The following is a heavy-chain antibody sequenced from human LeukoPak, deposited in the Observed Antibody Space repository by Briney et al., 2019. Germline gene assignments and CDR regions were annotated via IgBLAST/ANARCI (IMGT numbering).Heavy chain of an antibody. CDR3: ARASSTWNWFDP. CDR1: GASISSGGYY. V-gene: IGHV4-31*03. Sequence: ASETLSLTCTVSGASISSGGYYWSWLRQHPGKGLEWIVYIYYSGSTYYNPSLKSRFTISVNTSKYQFSLKLSTVTSADTGVNYCARASSTWNWFDPWGEGSL. J-gene: IGHJ5*02. CDR2: IYYSGST. D-gene: IGHD2-2*01.